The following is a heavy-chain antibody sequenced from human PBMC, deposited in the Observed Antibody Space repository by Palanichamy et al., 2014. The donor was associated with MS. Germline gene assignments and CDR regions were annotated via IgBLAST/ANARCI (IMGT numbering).Heavy chain of an antibody. CDR2: ITPVVGVP. Sequence: QVQLMQSGAEVQRPESSVRVSCKASGGTFSNFAFNWVRQAPGQGFEWMGAITPVVGVPTYSQTFRGRLTITADESTTTAFMELASLRSDDTAVYFCATEGFHDRNGRYFTPSWGQGTVVSVSA. CDR3: ATEGFHDRNGRYFTPS. J-gene: IGHJ4*02. D-gene: IGHD3-22*01. V-gene: IGHV1-69*12. CDR1: GGTFSNFA.